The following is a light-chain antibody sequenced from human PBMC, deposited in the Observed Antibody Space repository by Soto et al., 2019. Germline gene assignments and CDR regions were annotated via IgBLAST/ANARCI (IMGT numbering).Light chain of an antibody. CDR3: QQYGGSPAFT. V-gene: IGKV3-20*01. Sequence: EIVLTQSPGTLSLSPGETATLSCRASQSVSSSYLAWYQQKPGQPPRLLIYGSFSRATGIPDRFSASGSGTDFTLTISRLEPEDFAVYYCQQYGGSPAFTFGPVTKVYLK. J-gene: IGKJ3*01. CDR1: QSVSSSY. CDR2: GSF.